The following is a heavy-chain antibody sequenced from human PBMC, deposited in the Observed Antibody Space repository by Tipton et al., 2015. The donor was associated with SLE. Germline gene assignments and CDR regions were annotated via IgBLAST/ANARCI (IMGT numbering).Heavy chain of an antibody. CDR3: ARGRRYYDHNWFDP. CDR2: MNPNSGNT. CDR1: GYTFTNYD. D-gene: IGHD1-26*01. V-gene: IGHV1-8*01. J-gene: IGHJ5*02. Sequence: QSGPEVKKPGASVKVSCKASGYTFTNYDINWVRQATGQGLEWMGWMNPNSGNTGYAQKFKGRVTMTRNTSISTAYMELSSLRSEDTAVYYCARGRRYYDHNWFDPWGQGTLVTVSS.